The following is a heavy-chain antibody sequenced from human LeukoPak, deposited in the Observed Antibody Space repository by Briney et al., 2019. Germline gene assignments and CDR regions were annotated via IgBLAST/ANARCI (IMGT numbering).Heavy chain of an antibody. Sequence: SETLSLTCSVAGDSIDSSSYYWGWILQPPGKGLEGIAIVYYSGSAYFNPSLKSRVSMSVDPSKKQFSLKLSSVPAAETAVYYCASVRDDFWGGYYRSFDLWGQGTLVTVSS. D-gene: IGHD3-3*01. J-gene: IGHJ4*02. V-gene: IGHV4-39*07. CDR1: GDSIDSSSYY. CDR2: VYYSGSA. CDR3: ASVRDDFWGGYYRSFDL.